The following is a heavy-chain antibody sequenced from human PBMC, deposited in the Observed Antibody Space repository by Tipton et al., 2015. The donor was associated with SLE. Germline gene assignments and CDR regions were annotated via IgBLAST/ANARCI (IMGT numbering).Heavy chain of an antibody. CDR2: IYYSGST. CDR1: GGSISSGGHY. CDR3: ARRDGRGYFHL. D-gene: IGHD1-26*01. V-gene: IGHV4-31*03. Sequence: TLSLTCTVSGGSISSGGHYWSWIRQHPGKGLEWIGYIYYSGSTFYNPSLNSRVTISVDTSKNQFSLKLTSVTAADTAVYYCARRDGRGYFHLWGRGSLVTVSS. J-gene: IGHJ2*01.